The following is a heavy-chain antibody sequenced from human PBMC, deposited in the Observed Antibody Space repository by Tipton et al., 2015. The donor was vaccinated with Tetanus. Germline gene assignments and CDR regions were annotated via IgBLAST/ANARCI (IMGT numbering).Heavy chain of an antibody. D-gene: IGHD5-24*01. CDR3: ARGITDGYFRRFDY. J-gene: IGHJ4*02. V-gene: IGHV4-4*07. CDR2: ISNGNP. CDR1: RGPISSYY. Sequence: GLVKPSETLSLTCTVSRGPISSYYWSWNRQPAGKGLEWIGHISNGNPDYTPSLKNRVTLSVDMSKNEFSLKLRSVTAADTGVYYCARGITDGYFRRFDYWGQGIPVAVSP.